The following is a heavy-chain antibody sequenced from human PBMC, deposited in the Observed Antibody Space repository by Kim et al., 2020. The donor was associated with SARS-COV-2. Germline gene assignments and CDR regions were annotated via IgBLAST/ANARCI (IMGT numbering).Heavy chain of an antibody. CDR2: IWYDGSNK. CDR3: AKTGGDLLRTLDY. V-gene: IGHV3-33*06. D-gene: IGHD4-17*01. J-gene: IGHJ4*02. CDR1: GFTFSSYG. Sequence: GESLRLSCAASGFTFSSYGMHWVRQAPGKGLEWVAVIWYDGSNKYYADSVKGRFTISRDNSKNTLYLQMNSLRAEDTAVYYCAKTGGDLLRTLDYWGQGTLVTVSS.